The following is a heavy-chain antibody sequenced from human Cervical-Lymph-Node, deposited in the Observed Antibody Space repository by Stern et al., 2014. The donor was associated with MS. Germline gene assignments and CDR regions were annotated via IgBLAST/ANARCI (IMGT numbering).Heavy chain of an antibody. CDR2: IYPGDSET. D-gene: IGHD5-24*01. J-gene: IGHJ4*02. CDR3: ARRGHGYMGIDY. Sequence: VQLVQSGAEVKKPGESLRISCEVSGYKFTNNWIGWVRQMPGKGLEWMGFIYPGDSETRYSPSFQGQVTILVDKSNTTAYLQWSSLKASDTALYYCARRGHGYMGIDYWGQGTPVTVSS. V-gene: IGHV5-51*03. CDR1: GYKFTNNW.